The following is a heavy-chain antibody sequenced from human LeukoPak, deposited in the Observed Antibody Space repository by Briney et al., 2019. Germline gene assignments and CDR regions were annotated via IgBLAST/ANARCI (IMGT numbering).Heavy chain of an antibody. CDR3: ARVGLMDCSGGNCYSEFDP. V-gene: IGHV1-3*01. CDR1: GYTFTSYA. Sequence: VASVKVSCKASGYTFTSYAMHWVRQAPGQSLEWMRWINAGNGNTKYSQKFQGRVTITRDTSASTAYMELSSLKSDDTAVYYCARVGLMDCSGGNCYSEFDPWGQGTLVTVSS. D-gene: IGHD2-15*01. CDR2: INAGNGNT. J-gene: IGHJ5*02.